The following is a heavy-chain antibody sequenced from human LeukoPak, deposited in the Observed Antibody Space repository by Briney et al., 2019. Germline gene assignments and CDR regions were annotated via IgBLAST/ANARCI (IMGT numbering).Heavy chain of an antibody. CDR3: ARLNRDIVVVPAAIRYYYYYMDV. CDR1: GYSFTSYW. D-gene: IGHD2-2*02. V-gene: IGHV5-51*01. CDR2: IYPGDSDT. J-gene: IGHJ6*03. Sequence: GESLKISCKGSGYSFTSYWIGWVRQMPGKGLEWMGIIYPGDSDTRYSPSFQGQVTISADKSISPAYLQWSSLKASDTAMYYCARLNRDIVVVPAAIRYYYYYMDVWGKGTTVTVSS.